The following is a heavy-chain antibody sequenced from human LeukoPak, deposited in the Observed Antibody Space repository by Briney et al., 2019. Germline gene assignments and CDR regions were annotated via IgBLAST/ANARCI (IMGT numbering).Heavy chain of an antibody. CDR1: GFTFSSYG. CDR2: ISYDGSNK. J-gene: IGHJ4*02. Sequence: GGSLRLSCAASGFTFSSYGMHWVRQAPGKGLEWVAVISYDGSNKYYADSVKGRFTISRDNSKNTLYLQMNSLRAEDTAVYYCAKDRRQWQEIDYWGQGTLVTVSS. V-gene: IGHV3-30*18. D-gene: IGHD6-19*01. CDR3: AKDRRQWQEIDY.